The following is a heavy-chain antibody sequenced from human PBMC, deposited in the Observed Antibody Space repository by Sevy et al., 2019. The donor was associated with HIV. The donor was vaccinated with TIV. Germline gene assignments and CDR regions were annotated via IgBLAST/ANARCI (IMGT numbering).Heavy chain of an antibody. CDR3: ARHLFSPGRKNRKDTVVVPVGSYYYYGMDV. V-gene: IGHV5-51*01. CDR2: IYPGDSDT. Sequence: GESLKISCKGSGYSFTSYWIGWVRQMPGKGLEWMGIIYPGDSDTRYSPSFQGQVTISADKSISTAYLQWSSLKASDTAMYYCARHLFSPGRKNRKDTVVVPVGSYYYYGMDVWGQGTTVTVSS. J-gene: IGHJ6*02. D-gene: IGHD2-2*01. CDR1: GYSFTSYW.